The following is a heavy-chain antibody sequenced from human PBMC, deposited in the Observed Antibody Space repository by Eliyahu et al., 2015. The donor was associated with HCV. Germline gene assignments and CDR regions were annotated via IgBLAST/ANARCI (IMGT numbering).Heavy chain of an antibody. Sequence: EVQLVESGGGLVQPGGSLRLXCAASGFTVSDNYMYWVRQAPGKGLEWVSVIYSGDSTYYADSVKGRFTISRDNSKNTLYLQMNSLRAEDTAVYYCARDGSVRPSDCWGQGTLVTVSS. CDR2: IYSGDST. D-gene: IGHD6-25*01. CDR3: ARDGSVRPSDC. J-gene: IGHJ4*02. V-gene: IGHV3-66*01. CDR1: GFTVSDNY.